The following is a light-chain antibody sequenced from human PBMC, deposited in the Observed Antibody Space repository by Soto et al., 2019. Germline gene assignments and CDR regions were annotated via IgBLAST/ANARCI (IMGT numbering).Light chain of an antibody. Sequence: QSALTQPASVSGSPGQSITISCTGSSSDVGLYNDVSWYQQHPGKAPKLMIYDVNNRPSGVSDRFSGSKSGNTASLTISGLQDDDEAYYFCSSYTSDTAHVVFGGGTQLTVL. CDR2: DVN. V-gene: IGLV2-14*03. CDR1: SSDVGLYND. J-gene: IGLJ2*01. CDR3: SSYTSDTAHVV.